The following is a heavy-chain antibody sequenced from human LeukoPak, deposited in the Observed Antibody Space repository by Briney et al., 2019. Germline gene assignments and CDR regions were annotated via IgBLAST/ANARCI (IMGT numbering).Heavy chain of an antibody. J-gene: IGHJ6*03. CDR2: ISYSGTNA. D-gene: IGHD3-10*01. Sequence: PGGSLRLSCAASAFTISGYAMTWVRQAPGKGLEWVSTISYSGTNAYYADSVKGRFTISRDNSKNMLYLQMNSLRAEDTALYYCVKATHGDYYYYMDVWGKGTTVTVSS. CDR3: VKATHGDYYYYMDV. V-gene: IGHV3-23*01. CDR1: AFTISGYA.